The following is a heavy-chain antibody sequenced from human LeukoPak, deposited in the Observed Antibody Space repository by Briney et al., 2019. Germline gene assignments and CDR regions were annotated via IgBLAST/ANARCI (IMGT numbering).Heavy chain of an antibody. J-gene: IGHJ4*02. Sequence: SETLSLTCTVSGGSISSGFWSWIRQPPGKGLEWIGYIYYSGSTNYNPSLKSRVTISIDTSKSQFSLKLSSVTAADTAVYYCARQAYSSGSSCNPFDYWGQGTLVTVSS. CDR2: IYYSGST. CDR3: ARQAYSSGSSCNPFDY. CDR1: GGSISSGF. D-gene: IGHD2-15*01. V-gene: IGHV4-59*08.